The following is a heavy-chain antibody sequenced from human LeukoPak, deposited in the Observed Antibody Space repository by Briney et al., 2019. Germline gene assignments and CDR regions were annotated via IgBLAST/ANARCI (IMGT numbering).Heavy chain of an antibody. CDR2: LYFSGST. Sequence: NPSETLSLTFTVSGASISTHYWSWIRQPPEKGPEGIWDLYFSGSTNDHPSLKSRATISGDTSKNPSSLNLRSVTAADTAVYFCARAGAIATVHLDFDLWGRGTLVTVSS. D-gene: IGHD6-13*01. V-gene: IGHV4-59*11. CDR1: GASISTHY. J-gene: IGHJ4*02. CDR3: ARAGAIATVHLDFDL.